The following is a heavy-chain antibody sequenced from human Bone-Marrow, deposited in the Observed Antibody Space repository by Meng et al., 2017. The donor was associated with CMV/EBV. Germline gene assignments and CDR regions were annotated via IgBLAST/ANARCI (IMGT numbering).Heavy chain of an antibody. CDR1: GGTFSSYA. J-gene: IGHJ6*02. CDR2: IIPIFGTA. V-gene: IGHV1-69*05. D-gene: IGHD3-16*02. CDR3: ARVVYRALHYYYYGMDV. Sequence: SVKVSCKASGGTFSSYAIIWVRQAPGQGLEWMGGIIPIFGTANYAQKFQGRVTITTDESTSTAYMELSSLRSEDTAVYYCARVVYRALHYYYYGMDVWGQGTTVTVYS.